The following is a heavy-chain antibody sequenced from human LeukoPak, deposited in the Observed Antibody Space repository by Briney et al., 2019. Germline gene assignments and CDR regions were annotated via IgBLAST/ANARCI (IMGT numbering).Heavy chain of an antibody. Sequence: SETLSLTCAVSGGSISSYYWTWIRQPPGKALEWLGYTFFSGTTHYNPSLKGRVTISLDTSKNQFSLKLTSVTAADTALYYCARNYGGYMGSWGQGTLVTVSS. CDR3: ARNYGGYMGS. V-gene: IGHV4-59*01. J-gene: IGHJ5*02. CDR2: TFFSGTT. CDR1: GGSISSYY. D-gene: IGHD5-12*01.